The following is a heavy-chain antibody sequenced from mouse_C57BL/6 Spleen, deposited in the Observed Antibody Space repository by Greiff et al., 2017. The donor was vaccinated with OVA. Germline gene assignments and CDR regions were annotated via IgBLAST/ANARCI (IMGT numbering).Heavy chain of an antibody. CDR3: ARALRGSSGY. J-gene: IGHJ2*01. CDR1: GFTFSSYA. V-gene: IGHV5-4*03. Sequence: DVMLVESGGGLVKPGGSLKLSCAASGFTFSSYAMSWVRQTPEKRLEWVATISDGGSYTYYPDNVKGRFTISRDNSKNNLYLQMSHLKSEDTAMYYCARALRGSSGYWGKGTTLTVSS. CDR2: ISDGGSYT. D-gene: IGHD1-1*01.